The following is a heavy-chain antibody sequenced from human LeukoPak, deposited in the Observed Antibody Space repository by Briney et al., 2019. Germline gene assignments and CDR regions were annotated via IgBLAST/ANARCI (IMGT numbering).Heavy chain of an antibody. Sequence: SETLSLTCTVSGGSISSGGYYWSWIRQHPGQGLEWIGYIYYSGSTNYNPSLKSRVTISVATPKNQFTLKLSSVAAAATAGYSCSNGFQYWSGGSCYYKGNAYGVDYWGQGTLVPVST. J-gene: IGHJ4*02. CDR1: GGSISSGGYY. V-gene: IGHV4-31*03. CDR3: SNGFQYWSGGSCYYKGNAYGVDY. CDR2: IYYSGST. D-gene: IGHD2-15*01.